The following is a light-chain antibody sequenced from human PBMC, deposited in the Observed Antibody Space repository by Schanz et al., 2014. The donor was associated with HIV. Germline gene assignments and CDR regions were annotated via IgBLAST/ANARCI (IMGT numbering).Light chain of an antibody. CDR3: SSYAGSNNLEVV. CDR2: EVS. Sequence: QSALTQPPSASGSPGQLVTISCTGTSSDVGGYNYVSWYQQHPGKAPKLMIYEVSKRPSGVPDRFSGSKSGNTASLTVSGLQAEDEADYYCSSYAGSNNLEVVFGGGTKLTVL. CDR1: SSDVGGYNY. J-gene: IGLJ2*01. V-gene: IGLV2-8*01.